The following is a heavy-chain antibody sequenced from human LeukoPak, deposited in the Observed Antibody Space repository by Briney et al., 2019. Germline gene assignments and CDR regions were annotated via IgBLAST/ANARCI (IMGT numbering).Heavy chain of an antibody. Sequence: PSGTLSRTCAVSGGSISSSNWWSWVRQPPGKGLEWIGEIYHRGSTNYNPSLKSRVTISVDKSKNQFSLKLSSVTAADTAVYYCARDRRSDLFAAAGTLFDYWGQGTLVTVSS. CDR1: GGSISSSNW. D-gene: IGHD6-13*01. J-gene: IGHJ4*02. CDR3: ARDRRSDLFAAAGTLFDY. CDR2: IYHRGST. V-gene: IGHV4-4*02.